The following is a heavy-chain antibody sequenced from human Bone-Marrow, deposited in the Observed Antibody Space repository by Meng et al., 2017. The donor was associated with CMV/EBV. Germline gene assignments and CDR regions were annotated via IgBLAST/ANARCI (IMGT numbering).Heavy chain of an antibody. Sequence: GESLKISCAASGFTFSNAWMSWVRQAPGKGLEWVGRIKSKTEGGTTDYAAPVKGRFTISRDNAKNSLYLQMNSLRAEDTAVYYCARGELLWFPASAFDIWGQGTMVTVS. CDR1: GFTFSNAW. CDR3: ARGELLWFPASAFDI. J-gene: IGHJ3*02. D-gene: IGHD3-10*01. V-gene: IGHV3-15*01. CDR2: IKSKTEGGTT.